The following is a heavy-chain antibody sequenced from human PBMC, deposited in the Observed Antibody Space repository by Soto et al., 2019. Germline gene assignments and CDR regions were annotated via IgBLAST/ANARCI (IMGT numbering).Heavy chain of an antibody. CDR3: AKVSEGGGWYRPPYFDY. CDR1: GFTCISYA. J-gene: IGHJ4*02. CDR2: ISGSGGST. Sequence: TGGSLRVCCGSSGFTCISYARSWVRQAPGKGLEWVSAISGSGGSTYYADSVKGRFTISRDNSKNTLYLQMNSLRAEDTAVYYCAKVSEGGGWYRPPYFDYSGQGTLVTVSS. D-gene: IGHD6-19*01. V-gene: IGHV3-23*01.